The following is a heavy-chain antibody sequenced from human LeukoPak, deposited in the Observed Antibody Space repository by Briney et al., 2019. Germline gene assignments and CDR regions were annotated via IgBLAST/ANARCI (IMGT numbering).Heavy chain of an antibody. J-gene: IGHJ4*02. V-gene: IGHV3-20*04. D-gene: IGHD2/OR15-2a*01. CDR1: GFTFDDYA. Sequence: GGSLRLSCTVSGFTFDDYAMHWVRQVPGKGLEWVSGINWKGDSRGYADSVKGRFTISRDNAKNSLYLQMNSLRTDDTALYYCARVLPPTYIEIVQTAPYYFDFWGQGTLVTVSS. CDR3: ARVLPPTYIEIVQTAPYYFDF. CDR2: INWKGDSR.